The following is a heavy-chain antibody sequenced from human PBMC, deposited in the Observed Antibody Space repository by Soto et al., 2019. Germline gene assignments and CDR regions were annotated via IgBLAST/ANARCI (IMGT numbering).Heavy chain of an antibody. CDR2: ISAHNGNT. D-gene: IGHD1-1*01. CDR3: ARGRYGDY. V-gene: IGHV1-18*01. J-gene: IGHJ4*02. CDR1: GYTFTSYG. Sequence: GASVKVSCKGSGYTFTSYGITWVRQAPGQGLEWMGWISAHNGNTDYAQKLQGRVTVTRDTSTGTAYMELRSLRSDDTAVYYCARGRYGDYWGQGALVTVSS.